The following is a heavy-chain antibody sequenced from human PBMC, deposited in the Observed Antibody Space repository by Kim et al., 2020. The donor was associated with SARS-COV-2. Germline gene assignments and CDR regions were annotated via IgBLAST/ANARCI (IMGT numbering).Heavy chain of an antibody. J-gene: IGHJ6*02. D-gene: IGHD2-15*01. CDR2: IYYSGST. CDR1: GGSISSSSYY. Sequence: SETLSLTCTVSGGSISSSSYYWGWIRQPPGKGLEWIGSIYYSGSTYYNPSLKSRVTISVDTSKNQFSLKLSSVTAADTAVYYCNFRRSQEEAAKGYYYGMDVWGQGTTVTVSS. V-gene: IGHV4-39*07. CDR3: NFRRSQEEAAKGYYYGMDV.